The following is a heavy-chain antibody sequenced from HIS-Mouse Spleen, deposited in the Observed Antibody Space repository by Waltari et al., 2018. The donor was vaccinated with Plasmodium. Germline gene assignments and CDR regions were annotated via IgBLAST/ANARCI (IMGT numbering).Heavy chain of an antibody. J-gene: IGHJ4*02. CDR1: DGPISSYY. CDR3: AGSGSGSYYY. CDR2: IYYRGST. D-gene: IGHD3-10*01. Sequence: QVQLQESGPGLVKPSETLSLTCTVSDGPISSYYWSWIRQPPGKGLEWIGYIYYRGSTNYNPSLKSRVTISVDTSKNQFSLKLSSVTAADTAVYYCAGSGSGSYYYWGQGTLVTVSS. V-gene: IGHV4-59*12.